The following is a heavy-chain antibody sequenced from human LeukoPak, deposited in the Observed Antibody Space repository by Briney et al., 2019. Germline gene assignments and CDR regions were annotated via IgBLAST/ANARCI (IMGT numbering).Heavy chain of an antibody. CDR3: ARDLGYDYVWGTPPTVI. D-gene: IGHD3-16*01. Sequence: PSQTLSLTCTVSGGSISSGSYYWSWIRQPAGKGLEWIGRIYTSGSTNYNPSLKSRVTISVDTSKNQFSLKLSSVTAADTAVYYCARDLGYDYVWGTPPTVIWGQGTLVTVSS. J-gene: IGHJ4*02. CDR1: GGSISSGSYY. V-gene: IGHV4-61*02. CDR2: IYTSGST.